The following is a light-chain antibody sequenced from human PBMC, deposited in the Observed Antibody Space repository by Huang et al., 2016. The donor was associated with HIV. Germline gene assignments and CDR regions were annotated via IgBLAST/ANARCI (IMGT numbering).Light chain of an antibody. CDR1: QSVSSN. J-gene: IGKJ1*01. CDR2: GAS. Sequence: EIVMTQSPATLSVSPGERATLSCRASQSVSSNLAWYQQKPGQAPSLLMYGASTRATGIPARFSGSGSGTEFTLTISSLQSEDFAVYYCQQYNNGPPWTFGRGTKVDIK. CDR3: QQYNNGPPWT. V-gene: IGKV3-15*01.